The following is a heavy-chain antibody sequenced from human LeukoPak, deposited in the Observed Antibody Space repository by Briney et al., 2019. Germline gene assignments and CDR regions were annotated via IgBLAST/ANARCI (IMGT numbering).Heavy chain of an antibody. CDR3: ARLRYSSGFYYFDY. Sequence: MPGGSLRLSCAASGFTFSNAWMSWIRQPPGKGLEYIGYIYYSGSTNYNPSLKSRVTISLDTSKNQFSLKLSSVTAADTAVYYCARLRYSSGFYYFDYWGQGTLVTVSS. V-gene: IGHV4-59*01. J-gene: IGHJ4*02. D-gene: IGHD6-19*01. CDR1: GFTFSNAW. CDR2: IYYSGST.